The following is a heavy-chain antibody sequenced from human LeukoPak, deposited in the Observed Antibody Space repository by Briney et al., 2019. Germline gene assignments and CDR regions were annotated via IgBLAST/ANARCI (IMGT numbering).Heavy chain of an antibody. D-gene: IGHD3-22*01. CDR1: GFTFSDYY. Sequence: GGSLRLSCAASGFTFSDYYMSWIRQAPGKGLEWVSYISSSGSTIYYADSVKGRFTISRDNAKNSLYLQMNSLRAEGTAVYYCARDRDYYDSSGYHPAFSTGWGQGALVTVSS. J-gene: IGHJ1*01. CDR3: ARDRDYYDSSGYHPAFSTG. V-gene: IGHV3-11*04. CDR2: ISSSGSTI.